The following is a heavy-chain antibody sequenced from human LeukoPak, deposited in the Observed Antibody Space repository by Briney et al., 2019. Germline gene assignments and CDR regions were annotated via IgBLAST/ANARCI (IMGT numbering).Heavy chain of an antibody. CDR1: GYTFTSYY. CDR2: INPSGGST. Sequence: VASVKVSCKASGYTFTSYYMHWVRQAPGQGLEWMGIINPSGGSTSYAQKFQGRVTMTRDMSTSTVYMELSSLRSEDTAVYYCARGGVPVPGSSYLLSFGAEYFQHWGQGTLVTVSS. J-gene: IGHJ1*01. CDR3: ARGGVPVPGSSYLLSFGAEYFQH. V-gene: IGHV1-46*01. D-gene: IGHD6-13*01.